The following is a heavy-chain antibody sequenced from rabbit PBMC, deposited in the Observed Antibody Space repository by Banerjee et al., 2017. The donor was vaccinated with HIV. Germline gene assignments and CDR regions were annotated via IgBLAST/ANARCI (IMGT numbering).Heavy chain of an antibody. Sequence: QQQLVESGGGLVKPGGTLTLTCTASGSDISSYSMGWVRQAPGKGLEYIGYINYDDSTYYASWAKGRFTISKTSSTTVTLQMTSLTAADTATYFCVRYVNINDYYGLWGQGTLVTVS. CDR1: GSDISSYS. CDR3: VRYVNINDYYGL. CDR2: INYDDST. D-gene: IGHD1-1*01. V-gene: IGHV1S24*01. J-gene: IGHJ3*01.